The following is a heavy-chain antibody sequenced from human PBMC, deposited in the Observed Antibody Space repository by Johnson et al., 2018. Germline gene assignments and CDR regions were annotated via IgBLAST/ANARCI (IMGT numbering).Heavy chain of an antibody. CDR2: ISWNGVRT. J-gene: IGHJ3*02. CDR1: GFTFDDHA. D-gene: IGHD6-13*01. CDR3: VKVIAAAGRDSFDK. V-gene: IGHV3-9*01. Sequence: VQLVQSGGGIVQPGRSLRLSCVASGFTFDDHAMHWVRQVPGQGLEWISYISWNGVRTNYADSVKGRFSISRDNDKKSTFLQMTRLRPDDTALFYCVKVIAAAGRDSFDKWGRGTMVIVSS.